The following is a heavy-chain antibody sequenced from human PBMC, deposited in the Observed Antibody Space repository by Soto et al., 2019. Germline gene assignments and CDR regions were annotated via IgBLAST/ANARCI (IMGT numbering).Heavy chain of an antibody. J-gene: IGHJ3*02. V-gene: IGHV1-18*01. Sequence: APVKVSCKASGYTFTSYGISCVRPAPGQGLEWMGWISAYNGNTNYAQKFQGWVTMTRDTSISTAYMELSRLRSDDTAVYYCARSIVVVPATAFDIWGQGTMVTVSS. CDR1: GYTFTSYG. CDR2: ISAYNGNT. D-gene: IGHD2-2*01. CDR3: ARSIVVVPATAFDI.